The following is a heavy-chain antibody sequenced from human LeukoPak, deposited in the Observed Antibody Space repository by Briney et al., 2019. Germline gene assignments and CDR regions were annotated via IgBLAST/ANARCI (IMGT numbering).Heavy chain of an antibody. CDR2: IIPIFGTA. D-gene: IGHD3-22*01. Sequence: PVKVSCKASGGTFSSYAISWVRQAPGQGLEWMGGIIPIFGTANYAQKFQGRVTITADESTSTAYMELSSLRSEDTAVYYCASEEESYYDSSGYYNWGQGTLVTVSS. V-gene: IGHV1-69*01. CDR1: GGTFSSYA. CDR3: ASEEESYYDSSGYYN. J-gene: IGHJ4*02.